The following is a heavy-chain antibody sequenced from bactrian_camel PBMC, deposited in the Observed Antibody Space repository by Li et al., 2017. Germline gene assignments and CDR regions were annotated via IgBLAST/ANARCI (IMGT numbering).Heavy chain of an antibody. CDR2: IYGEGGSA. Sequence: HVQLVESGGGFVQPGGSLRLSCAASGFAFSSGYINWVRQAPAKGLEWVGCIYGEGGSAYYSDSVKGRFTISRDNAKTTVTLQMNGLKSEDTALYYCATDDLPFGLGAHWGQGTQVTVS. D-gene: IGHD5*01. J-gene: IGHJ4*01. CDR1: GFAFSSGY. CDR3: ATDDLPFGLGAH. V-gene: IGHV3-2*01.